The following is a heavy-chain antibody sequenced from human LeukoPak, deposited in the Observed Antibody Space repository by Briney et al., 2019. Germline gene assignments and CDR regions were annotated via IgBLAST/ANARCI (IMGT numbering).Heavy chain of an antibody. D-gene: IGHD4-17*01. CDR1: GFTFSACA. CDR2: IRGGGTSE. V-gene: IGHV3-23*01. CDR3: ARDPNGDYIGAFDM. J-gene: IGHJ3*02. Sequence: GGSLRLSCTASGFTFSACAMMWVRQAPGKGPEWVSAIRGGGTSEFYADSVKGRFRISRDNSKDTLFLQMNSLRAEDTAVYYCARDPNGDYIGAFDMWGPGTKVTVSS.